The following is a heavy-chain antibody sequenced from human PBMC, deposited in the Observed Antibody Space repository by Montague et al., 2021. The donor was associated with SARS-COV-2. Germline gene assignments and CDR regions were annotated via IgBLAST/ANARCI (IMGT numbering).Heavy chain of an antibody. J-gene: IGHJ4*02. D-gene: IGHD3-16*01. CDR1: DGSISTDTYF. CDR3: ARGAKYYGFYHPFEG. V-gene: IGHV4-61*02. CDR2: IWTSGTT. Sequence: TLSLTCTVSDGSISTDTYFWSWIRQPAGKGLEWIGRIWTSGTTKYNPTLKSRVTMSMDTSKKQFSLNVTSVTAADTAVYYCARGAKYYGFYHPFEGWGQGALVTVSS.